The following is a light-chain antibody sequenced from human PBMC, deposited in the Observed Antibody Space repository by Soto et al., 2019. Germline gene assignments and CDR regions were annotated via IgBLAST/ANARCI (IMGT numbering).Light chain of an antibody. J-gene: IGKJ1*01. CDR3: QQYGSSPQT. Sequence: MPQAPCTLFFPPAASATLPCRASQSVSSSYLAWYQQKPGQTPRVIIYGGSNRATGIPDRFSGSGSGTDFTLTISRLEPEDFAVYYCQQYGSSPQTFGQGTKVDIK. V-gene: IGKV3-20*01. CDR2: GGS. CDR1: QSVSSSY.